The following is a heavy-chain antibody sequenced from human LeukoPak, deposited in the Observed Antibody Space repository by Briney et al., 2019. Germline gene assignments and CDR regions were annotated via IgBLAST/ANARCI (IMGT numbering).Heavy chain of an antibody. J-gene: IGHJ4*02. CDR3: AREYYYDSKGFST. Sequence: GGSLRLSCAVSGFTFSDYYMTWIRQAPGKGLEWVSDISSSGSTIRYADSVKGRFTISRDNAKDSLYLQMNSLRAEDSAMYYCAREYYYDSKGFSTWGQGTLVTVSS. V-gene: IGHV3-11*01. CDR1: GFTFSDYY. CDR2: ISSSGSTI. D-gene: IGHD3-22*01.